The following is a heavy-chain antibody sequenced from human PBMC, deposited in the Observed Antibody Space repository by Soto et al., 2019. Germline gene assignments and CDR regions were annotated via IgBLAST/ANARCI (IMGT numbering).Heavy chain of an antibody. D-gene: IGHD2-2*01. CDR1: GGSISSYY. Sequence: GPGPTSETLSLTCTVSGGSISSYYWSWIRQPPGKGLEWIGYIYYSGSANYNPSLKSRVTISVDTSKNQFSLKLSSVTAADTAVYYCARGAGVYPGDWFDPWGQGTLVTVSS. V-gene: IGHV4-59*01. J-gene: IGHJ5*02. CDR3: ARGAGVYPGDWFDP. CDR2: IYYSGSA.